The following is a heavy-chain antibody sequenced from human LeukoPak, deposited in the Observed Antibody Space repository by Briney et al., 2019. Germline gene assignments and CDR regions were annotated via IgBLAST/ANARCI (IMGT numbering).Heavy chain of an antibody. CDR1: GGSFSGYY. CDR2: INHSGST. CDR3: AREGRYSSSWYDLYYYYYMDV. D-gene: IGHD6-13*01. J-gene: IGHJ6*03. Sequence: PSETLSLTCAVYGGSFSGYYWSWIRQPPGKGLEWIGEINHSGSTNYNPSLKSRVTISVDTSKNQFSLKLSSVTAADTAVYYCAREGRYSSSWYDLYYYYYMDVWGKGTTVTVSS. V-gene: IGHV4-34*01.